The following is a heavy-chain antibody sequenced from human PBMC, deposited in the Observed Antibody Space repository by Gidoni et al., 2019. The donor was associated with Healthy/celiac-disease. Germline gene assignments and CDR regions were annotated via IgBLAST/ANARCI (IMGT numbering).Heavy chain of an antibody. Sequence: EVQLVESGGGLVQPGGSLKLSCAACGFPFSGSAMHWVRQASGKGLEWVGRIRSKANSYATAYAASVKGRFTISRDDSKNTAYLQMNSLKSEDTALYYCTRHESLDYYYYYGMDVWGQGTTVTVSS. V-gene: IGHV3-73*01. CDR3: TRHESLDYYYYYGMDV. CDR2: IRSKANSYAT. CDR1: GFPFSGSA. J-gene: IGHJ6*02.